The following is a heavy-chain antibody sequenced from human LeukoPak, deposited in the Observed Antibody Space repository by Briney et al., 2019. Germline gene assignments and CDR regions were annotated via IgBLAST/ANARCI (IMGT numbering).Heavy chain of an antibody. CDR2: ISACNGNT. CDR1: GYTFTKYG. CDR3: ARESSAWELLYFCPY. D-gene: IGHD1-26*01. Sequence: GASVKFTCTASGYTFTKYGISWVRQAPGQGLEWMAWISACNGNTNYAQNLQGRVTMTTDTSTSTAYMELRSLRSDDTAVYYCARESSAWELLYFCPYWGQGTLVTVSS. J-gene: IGHJ4*02. V-gene: IGHV1-18*01.